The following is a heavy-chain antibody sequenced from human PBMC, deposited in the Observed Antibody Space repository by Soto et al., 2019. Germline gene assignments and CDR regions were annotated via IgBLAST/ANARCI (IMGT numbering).Heavy chain of an antibody. J-gene: IGHJ4*02. CDR1: GYTFSNFW. Sequence: GESLKIACQSAGYTFSNFWLGWVRQLPGKGLEWMGIIYPGDHETRYSPSFHGKVTISADRASNTAYLQWNSLEASDTAFYFCARRTSSSPYFDYRGQGARVTFSS. CDR2: IYPGDHET. CDR3: ARRTSSSPYFDY. D-gene: IGHD6-13*01. V-gene: IGHV5-51*01.